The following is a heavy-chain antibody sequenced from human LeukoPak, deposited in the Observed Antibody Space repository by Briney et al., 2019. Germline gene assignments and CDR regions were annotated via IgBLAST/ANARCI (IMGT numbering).Heavy chain of an antibody. Sequence: ASVKVSCKASGYTFTSCDINWVRQATGQGLEWMGWMNPNSGNTGYGQRFQGRITMTRDISIGTAYMELSKLTSEDTAIYYCTRGSSGRRDNWGQGTLVTVSA. CDR1: GYTFTSCD. CDR3: TRGSSGRRDN. V-gene: IGHV1-8*01. D-gene: IGHD6-19*01. CDR2: MNPNSGNT. J-gene: IGHJ4*02.